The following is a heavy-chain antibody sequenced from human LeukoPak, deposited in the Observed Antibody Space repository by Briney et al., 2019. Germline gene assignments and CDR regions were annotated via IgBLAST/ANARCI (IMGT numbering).Heavy chain of an antibody. CDR2: IYYSGST. CDR3: ASPGNGYNGGMDV. Sequence: PSETLSLTCTVSGGSISGYYWSWIRQPPGKGLEWIGYIYYSGSTNYSPSLKSRITISVDTSKNQFSLKLSSVTAADTAVYYCASPGNGYNGGMDVWGQGTTVTVSS. D-gene: IGHD5-24*01. CDR1: GGSISGYY. J-gene: IGHJ6*02. V-gene: IGHV4-59*12.